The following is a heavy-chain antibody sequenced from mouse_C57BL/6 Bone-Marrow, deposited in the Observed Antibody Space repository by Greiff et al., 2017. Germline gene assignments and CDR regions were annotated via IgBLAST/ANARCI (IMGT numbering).Heavy chain of an antibody. J-gene: IGHJ1*03. V-gene: IGHV1-69*01. CDR1: GYTFTSYW. D-gene: IGHD1-1*01. Sequence: QVQLQQPGAELVMPGASVKLSCKASGYTFTSYWMHWVKQRHGHGLEWIGDFDPSDSYTNYNQKFKGKSTLTVDKSSSTAYMQLSSLTSEDSAVYYCARDLYYGSSYWYFDVWGTGTTVTVSS. CDR2: FDPSDSYT. CDR3: ARDLYYGSSYWYFDV.